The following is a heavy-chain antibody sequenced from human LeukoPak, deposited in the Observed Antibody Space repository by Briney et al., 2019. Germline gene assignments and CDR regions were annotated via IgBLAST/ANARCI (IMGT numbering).Heavy chain of an antibody. Sequence: PSETLSLTCTVSGGSISGYFWGWVRQPPGKGLEYIAYVYYTGGTDYNPSLKSRVTISVDTPENKFSLKVNSVTAADTAVYYCARQAYGGEAFDIWGKGTLVTVSS. CDR3: ARQAYGGEAFDI. D-gene: IGHD4-17*01. J-gene: IGHJ3*02. V-gene: IGHV4-59*08. CDR1: GGSISGYF. CDR2: VYYTGGT.